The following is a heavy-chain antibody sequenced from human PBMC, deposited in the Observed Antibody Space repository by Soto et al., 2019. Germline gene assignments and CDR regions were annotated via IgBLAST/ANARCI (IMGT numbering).Heavy chain of an antibody. V-gene: IGHV1-8*01. D-gene: IGHD3-3*01. Sequence: QVQLVQSGAEVKKPGASVKVSCKASGYTFTSYDINWVRQTTGQGLEWMGWMNPNSGNTGYAQKFQGRVTMTRNTSISTAYMELSSLRSGDTAVYYCARGKEGQSVFGVVIIRENFDYWGQGTLVTVSS. CDR2: MNPNSGNT. CDR3: ARGKEGQSVFGVVIIRENFDY. J-gene: IGHJ4*02. CDR1: GYTFTSYD.